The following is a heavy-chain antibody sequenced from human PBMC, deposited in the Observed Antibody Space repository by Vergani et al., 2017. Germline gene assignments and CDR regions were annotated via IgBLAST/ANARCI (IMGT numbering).Heavy chain of an antibody. Sequence: EVRLLESGGGLVQPGGSLRLSCAASGFTFNIYAMSWVRQAPGKGLEWVSTITYNGGRMYYADSVTGRFTISSNNSKNTLFLQLTTLRAEDTGVYYCAKEGVEKDAFDIWGQGTMVTVSS. D-gene: IGHD3-3*01. CDR2: ITYNGGRM. CDR3: AKEGVEKDAFDI. J-gene: IGHJ3*02. CDR1: GFTFNIYA. V-gene: IGHV3-23*01.